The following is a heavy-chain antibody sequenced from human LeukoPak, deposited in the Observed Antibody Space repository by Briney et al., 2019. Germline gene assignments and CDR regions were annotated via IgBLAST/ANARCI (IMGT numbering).Heavy chain of an antibody. CDR3: ARESPVLPNWFDP. Sequence: PSETLSLTCTVSGGSISSSSYYWGWIRQPPGKGLEWIGSIHYSGSTYYNPSLKSRVTISVDTSKNQFSLKLSSVTAADTAVYYCARESPVLPNWFDPWGQGTLVTVSS. CDR1: GGSISSSSYY. D-gene: IGHD4/OR15-4a*01. J-gene: IGHJ5*02. CDR2: IHYSGST. V-gene: IGHV4-39*07.